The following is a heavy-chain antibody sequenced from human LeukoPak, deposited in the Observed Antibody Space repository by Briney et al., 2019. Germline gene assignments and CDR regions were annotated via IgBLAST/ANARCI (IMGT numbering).Heavy chain of an antibody. CDR2: IHYRGSP. CDR3: ARMGQQLADY. Sequence: PSETLSLTCTVSGGSISSYYWSWIRQPPGRGLEWIGYIHYRGSPSYNPALKSRVTISVDTSKSQFSLKLNSVTAADTAVYYCARMGQQLADYWGQGTLVTVST. D-gene: IGHD6-13*01. J-gene: IGHJ4*02. CDR1: GGSISSYY. V-gene: IGHV4-59*01.